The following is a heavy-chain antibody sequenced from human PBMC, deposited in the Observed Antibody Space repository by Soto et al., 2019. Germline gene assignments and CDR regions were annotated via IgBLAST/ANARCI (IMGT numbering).Heavy chain of an antibody. CDR1: EYTVTTFY. CDR2: ISQSGDST. J-gene: IGHJ6*02. V-gene: IGHV1-46*01. D-gene: IGHD3-3*01. Sequence: QVQLVQSGAEVRKPGASGKISCRASEYTVTTFYIHWVRQTPGQGLEWLGMISQSGDSTTYAQRLQGRVTMTRVTSTIKAFKELRRLRSEDTDMYYCARHFGIVRNYYYYYGMDDWGQGTKVTVSS. CDR3: ARHFGIVRNYYYYYGMDD.